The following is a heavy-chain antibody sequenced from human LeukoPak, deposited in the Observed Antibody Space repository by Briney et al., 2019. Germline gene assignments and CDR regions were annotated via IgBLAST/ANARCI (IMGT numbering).Heavy chain of an antibody. CDR1: GFTFNNYA. CDR3: AKDRSRGYASGGGDY. D-gene: IGHD5-18*01. J-gene: IGHJ4*02. CDR2: ISGSGGTT. V-gene: IGHV3-23*01. Sequence: PGGSLRLSCAASGFTFNNYAMTWVRQAPGKGLGWVSGISGSGGTTYYAESVKGRFTISRDNSKNTLYLQMNSLRAEDTAVYFCAKDRSRGYASGGGDYWGQGTLVTVSS.